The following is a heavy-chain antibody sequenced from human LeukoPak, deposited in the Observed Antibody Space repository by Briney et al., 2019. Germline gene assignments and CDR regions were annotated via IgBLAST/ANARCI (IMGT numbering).Heavy chain of an antibody. D-gene: IGHD2-2*01. Sequence: PGGSLRLSCAASGFTFSSYSMNWVRQAPGKGLEWVSPISSSSSYIYYADSVKGRFPISRDNAKNSLYLQMNSLRAEDTAVYYCARGYCSSTSCPGIDYWGQGTLVTVSS. J-gene: IGHJ4*02. CDR3: ARGYCSSTSCPGIDY. V-gene: IGHV3-21*01. CDR1: GFTFSSYS. CDR2: ISSSSSYI.